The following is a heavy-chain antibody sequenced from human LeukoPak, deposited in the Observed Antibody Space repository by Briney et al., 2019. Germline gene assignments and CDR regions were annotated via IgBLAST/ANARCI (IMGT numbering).Heavy chain of an antibody. CDR2: INPNSGGT. D-gene: IGHD5-12*01. CDR1: GYTFTGYY. V-gene: IGHV1-2*02. CDR3: ARLYSGYGNNYYYTDV. J-gene: IGHJ6*03. Sequence: ASVKVSCKASGYTFTGYYMHWVRQAPGQGLEWMGWINPNSGGTNYAQKFQGRVTMTRDTSITTAYKELSRLRSDDTAVYYCARLYSGYGNNYYYTDVWGKGTTVTVSS.